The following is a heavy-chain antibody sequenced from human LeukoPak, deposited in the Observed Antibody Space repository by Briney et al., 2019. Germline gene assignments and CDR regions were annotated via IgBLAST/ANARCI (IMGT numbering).Heavy chain of an antibody. CDR1: GFPFSSYE. J-gene: IGHJ6*04. V-gene: IGHV3-48*03. CDR3: ERIGEFFPYYGMDV. CDR2: ISNSGSSI. D-gene: IGHD3-10*01. Sequence: HPGGPLRLPCAASGFPFSSYEMKCLRQAPGEALEWVSYISNSGSSIYYADPVKGRFTISRDNAKNSLYLQMNSLRAENTAVYHWERIGEFFPYYGMDVGGEGSTVTVYS.